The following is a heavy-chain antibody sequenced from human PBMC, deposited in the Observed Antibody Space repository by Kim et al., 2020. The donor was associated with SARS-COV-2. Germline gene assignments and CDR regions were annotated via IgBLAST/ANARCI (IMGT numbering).Heavy chain of an antibody. Sequence: GGSLRLSCAASGFTFSDYGIHWVRQAPGKGLEWLAIMCNDGINNYYADSVKGRFTISRDNYKNTLYLQMNSLRAEDTAVYYCARAPKSYDDTSTYSGPGGTYHHYGMDVWGQGTTVTVSS. CDR3: ARAPKSYDDTSTYSGPGGTYHHYGMDV. CDR1: GFTFSDYG. V-gene: IGHV3-33*01. J-gene: IGHJ6*02. CDR2: MCNDGINN. D-gene: IGHD3-22*01.